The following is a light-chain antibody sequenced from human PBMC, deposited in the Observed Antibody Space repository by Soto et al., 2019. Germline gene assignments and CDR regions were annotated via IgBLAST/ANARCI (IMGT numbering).Light chain of an antibody. CDR2: DAS. Sequence: EIVLTQSPATLSLSPGERATLSCRASQTVNIYLAWYQQKPGQAPRLLIYDASNRATGIPARFTGSGSGTDFTLNISSLEPADFAVYYCPQRSNSWTFGQGTKVEVK. J-gene: IGKJ1*01. V-gene: IGKV3-11*01. CDR3: PQRSNSWT. CDR1: QTVNIY.